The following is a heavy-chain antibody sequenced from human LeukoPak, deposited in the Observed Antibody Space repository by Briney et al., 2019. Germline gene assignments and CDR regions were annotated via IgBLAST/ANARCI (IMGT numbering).Heavy chain of an antibody. J-gene: IGHJ3*02. CDR3: ARRRPASYYYGSSGYYSDAFDI. V-gene: IGHV4-59*08. D-gene: IGHD3-22*01. CDR2: IYYSGST. CDR1: GGSISSYY. Sequence: SETLSLTCTVSGGSISSYYWSWLRQPPGKGLEWIGCIYYSGSTNYNPSLKSRVTISVDTSKNQFSLKLSSVTAADTAVYYCARRRPASYYYGSSGYYSDAFDIWGQGTMVTVSS.